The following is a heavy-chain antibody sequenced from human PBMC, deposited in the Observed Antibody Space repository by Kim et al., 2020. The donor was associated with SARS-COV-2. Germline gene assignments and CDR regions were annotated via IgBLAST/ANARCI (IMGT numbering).Heavy chain of an antibody. J-gene: IGHJ6*02. CDR2: ITRGTSST. Sequence: GGSLRLSCAASGFTFSSYSMSWVRQAPGKGLEWVSAITRGTSSTYYADSVKGRFTVSTDSSTNILYLQMNSLRAEDTAVYFCAKDNTRDGMDGWGQGTT. CDR3: AKDNTRDGMDG. CDR1: GFTFSSYS. V-gene: IGHV3-23*01. D-gene: IGHD2-2*02.